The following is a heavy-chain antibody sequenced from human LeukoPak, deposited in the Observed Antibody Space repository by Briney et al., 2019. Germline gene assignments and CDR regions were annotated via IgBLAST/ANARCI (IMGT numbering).Heavy chain of an antibody. CDR2: TRKKTNSYAT. Sequence: GGSLRLSCAASGFTFSDHYMDWVRQAPGKGLEWVGRTRKKTNSYATEYAASVKGRFTISRDDSKNSLYLQMNSLKAEDTAVYYCTRVVLVGATYSYFDYWGQGTLVTVSS. CDR3: TRVVLVGATYSYFDY. V-gene: IGHV3-72*01. D-gene: IGHD1-26*01. J-gene: IGHJ4*02. CDR1: GFTFSDHY.